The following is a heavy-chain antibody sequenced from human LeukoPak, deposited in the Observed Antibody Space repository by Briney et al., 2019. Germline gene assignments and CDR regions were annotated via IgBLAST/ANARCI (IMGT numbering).Heavy chain of an antibody. CDR2: IYYSGST. CDR3: ARHADILTGYPFDY. D-gene: IGHD3-9*01. Sequence: PSETLSLTCTVSGGSISSYHWSWIRQPPGKGLEWIGYIYYSGSTNYNPSLKSRVTISVDTSRNQFSLKLSSVTAADTAVYYCARHADILTGYPFDYWGQGTLVTVSS. V-gene: IGHV4-59*08. J-gene: IGHJ4*02. CDR1: GGSISSYH.